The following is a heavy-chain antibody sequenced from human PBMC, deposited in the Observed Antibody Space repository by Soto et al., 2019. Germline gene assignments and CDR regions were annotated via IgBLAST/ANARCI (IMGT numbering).Heavy chain of an antibody. J-gene: IGHJ4*02. Sequence: GGSLRLSCAASGFTFSSHGMHWVRQAAGKGLEWVAVISYDGTNKHYADTVKGRFTISRDNSKNTVYLQMNSLRAEDTAVYYCAKDYSSEWYGLDYWGQGITFTVSS. CDR2: ISYDGTNK. CDR3: AKDYSSEWYGLDY. D-gene: IGHD6-19*01. V-gene: IGHV3-30*18. CDR1: GFTFSSHG.